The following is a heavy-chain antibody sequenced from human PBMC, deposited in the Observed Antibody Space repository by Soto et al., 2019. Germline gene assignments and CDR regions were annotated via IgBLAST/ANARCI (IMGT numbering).Heavy chain of an antibody. CDR3: ARVRVYYYGMDV. Sequence: ASVKVSCKASGYTFTGYYMHWVRQAPGQGLEWMGWINPNSGCTNYAQQFQGRVTLTRDTPISTAYMELSRLRSAATAVYYCARVRVYYYGMDVWGQGNTVTVSS. CDR2: INPNSGCT. J-gene: IGHJ6*02. CDR1: GYTFTGYY. V-gene: IGHV1-2*02.